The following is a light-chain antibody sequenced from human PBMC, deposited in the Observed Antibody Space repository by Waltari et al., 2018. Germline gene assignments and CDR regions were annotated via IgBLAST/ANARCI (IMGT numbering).Light chain of an antibody. CDR3: QSYDSSLTSGVV. J-gene: IGLJ3*02. CDR2: GNS. Sequence: QSVLTQPPSVSGAPGQRVTISCPGSSSNIGAGHDVNWYQVFPRAAPKLLIYGNSNRPSGVPDRFSGSKSGTSASLAITGLQAEDEADYYCQSYDSSLTSGVVFGGGTKVTVL. CDR1: SSNIGAGHD. V-gene: IGLV1-40*01.